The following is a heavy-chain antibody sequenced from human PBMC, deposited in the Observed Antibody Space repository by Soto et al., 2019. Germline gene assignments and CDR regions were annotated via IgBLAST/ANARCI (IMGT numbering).Heavy chain of an antibody. D-gene: IGHD3-10*01. CDR3: APRLRDYGLGREPATYFDA. J-gene: IGHJ5*02. CDR2: NYWDDAK. CDR1: GFSLSTTGVG. Sequence: QITLKESGPTLVRPTQTLPLTCTFSGFSLSTTGVGVGWIRQPPGKALEWLALNYWDDAKRDSPSLESRLTSTNDPAKPTLILTVCNVDTVDTATFYCAPRLRDYGLGREPATYFDAWGPGTLVTV. V-gene: IGHV2-5*02.